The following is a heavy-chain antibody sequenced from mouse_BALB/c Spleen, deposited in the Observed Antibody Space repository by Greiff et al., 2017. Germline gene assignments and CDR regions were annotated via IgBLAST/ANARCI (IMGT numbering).Heavy chain of an antibody. CDR3: ARGQLPGTRWFAY. CDR2: ISDGGSYT. Sequence: EVQVVESGGGLVKPGGSLKLSCAASGFTFSDYYMYWVRQTPEKRLEWVATISDGGSYTYYPDSVKGRFTISRDNAKNDLYLQMSSLKSEDTAMYYCARGQLPGTRWFAYWGQGTLVTVSA. J-gene: IGHJ3*01. V-gene: IGHV5-4*02. D-gene: IGHD4-1*01. CDR1: GFTFSDYY.